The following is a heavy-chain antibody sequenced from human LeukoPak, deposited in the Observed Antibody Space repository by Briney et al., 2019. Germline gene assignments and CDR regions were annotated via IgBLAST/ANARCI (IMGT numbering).Heavy chain of an antibody. CDR3: ARFSPRGMGNYFDF. CDR1: GGSVSSGSSS. D-gene: IGHD3-16*01. Sequence: SETLSLTCAVSGGSVSSGSSSWSWIRQPPGRGLEWIGYIYPRGSTYYNPSLKSRVTMSLDRSANQFSLNLSSVTAADTAVYYCARFSPRGMGNYFDFWGQGTLVTVSS. CDR2: IYPRGST. J-gene: IGHJ4*02. V-gene: IGHV4-30-2*01.